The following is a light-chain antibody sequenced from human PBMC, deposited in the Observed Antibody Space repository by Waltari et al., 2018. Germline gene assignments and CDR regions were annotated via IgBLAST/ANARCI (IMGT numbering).Light chain of an antibody. V-gene: IGKV1-5*03. J-gene: IGKJ2*01. CDR3: QQYNSYT. CDR2: KAS. Sequence: DIQMTQSPSTLSASVGDRVTITFRASQSISSWLAWYQQKPGKAPKLLIYKASSLESGVPSRFSGSGSGTEFTLTLSSLQPDDFATYYGQQYNSYTFGQGTKLEIK. CDR1: QSISSW.